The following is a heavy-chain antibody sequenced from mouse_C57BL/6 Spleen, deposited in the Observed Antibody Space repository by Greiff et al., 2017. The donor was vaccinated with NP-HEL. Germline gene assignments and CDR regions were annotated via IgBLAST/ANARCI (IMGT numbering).Heavy chain of an antibody. J-gene: IGHJ3*01. CDR3: GGNWDVLAY. V-gene: IGHV1-64*01. CDR2: IHPNSGST. Sequence: VKLQESGAELVKPGASVKLSCKASGYTFTSYWMHWVKQRPGQGLEWIGMIHPNSGSTNYNEKFKSKATLTVDKSSSTAYMQLSSLTSEDSAVYYCGGNWDVLAYWGQGTLVTVSA. D-gene: IGHD4-1*01. CDR1: GYTFTSYW.